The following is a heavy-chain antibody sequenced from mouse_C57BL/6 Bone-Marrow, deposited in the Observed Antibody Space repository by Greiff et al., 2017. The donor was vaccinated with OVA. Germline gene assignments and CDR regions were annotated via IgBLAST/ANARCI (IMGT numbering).Heavy chain of an antibody. J-gene: IGHJ2*01. CDR2: IDPETGGT. V-gene: IGHV1-15*01. CDR3: TRETFRYYYGSGNY. D-gene: IGHD1-1*01. CDR1: GYTFTDYE. Sequence: QVHVKQSGAELVRPGASVTLSCKASGYTFTDYEMHWVKQTPVHGLEWIGAIDPETGGTAYNQKFKGKAILTADKSSSTAYMELRSLTSEDSAVYYCTRETFRYYYGSGNYWGQGTTLTVSS.